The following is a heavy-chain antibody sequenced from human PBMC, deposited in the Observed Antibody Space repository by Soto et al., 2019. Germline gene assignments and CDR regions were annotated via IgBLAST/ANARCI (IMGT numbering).Heavy chain of an antibody. V-gene: IGHV3-74*02. CDR1: GFTFSSYW. Sequence: EVQLLDSGGGLVQPGGSLRLSCAASGFTFSSYWMHWVRQAPGKGLVWVSRINSDGSSTSYADSVKGRFTISRDNAKNTLYLQMNSLRAEDTAVYYCARVYYDSSGYYWVDAFDIWGQGTMVTVSS. CDR2: INSDGSST. J-gene: IGHJ3*02. CDR3: ARVYYDSSGYYWVDAFDI. D-gene: IGHD3-22*01.